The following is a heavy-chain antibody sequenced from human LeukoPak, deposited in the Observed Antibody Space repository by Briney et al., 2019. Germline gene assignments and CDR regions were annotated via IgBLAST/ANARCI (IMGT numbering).Heavy chain of an antibody. Sequence: GGSLRLSCAASGFTFSSYSMNWVRQAPGKGLEWVSSISSSSYIYYADSVKGRFTISRDNAKNSLYLQMNSLRAEDTAEYYCARESGSYTLVPLDIWGQGTMVTVSS. J-gene: IGHJ3*02. CDR3: ARESGSYTLVPLDI. CDR2: ISSSSYI. V-gene: IGHV3-21*01. CDR1: GFTFSSYS. D-gene: IGHD1-26*01.